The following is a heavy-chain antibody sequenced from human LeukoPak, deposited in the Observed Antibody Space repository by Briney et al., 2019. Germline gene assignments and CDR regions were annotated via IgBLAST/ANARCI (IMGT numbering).Heavy chain of an antibody. CDR2: ISSSSSAI. CDR1: GFTFSSYN. V-gene: IGHV3-48*01. D-gene: IGHD4-17*01. CDR3: ARAGGSTVSHSDY. Sequence: PGGSLRLSCAASGFTFSSYNMNWVRQAPGKGLEWVSYISSSSSAIYYADSVEGRFTFSRDNSKNTLYLQMNSLRAEDTAVYYCARAGGSTVSHSDYWGQGTLVTVSS. J-gene: IGHJ4*02.